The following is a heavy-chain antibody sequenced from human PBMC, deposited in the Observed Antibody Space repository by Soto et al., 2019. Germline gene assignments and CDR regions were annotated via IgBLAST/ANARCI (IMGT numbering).Heavy chain of an antibody. CDR1: GFTFSSYW. D-gene: IGHD2-21*01. CDR3: ASVIPWYFNY. CDR2: IKQDGSEK. V-gene: IGHV3-7*01. Sequence: LRLSCAASGFTFSSYWMSWVRQAPGKGLEGVANIKQDGSEKTYVDSVKGRFTISRDNAKNSLYLQMNSLRVEATAVYYCASVIPWYFNYWGQGTLVTVSS. J-gene: IGHJ4*02.